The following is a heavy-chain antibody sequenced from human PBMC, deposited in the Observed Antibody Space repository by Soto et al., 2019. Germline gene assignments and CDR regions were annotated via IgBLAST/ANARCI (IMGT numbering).Heavy chain of an antibody. Sequence: SETLSLTCAVYGGSFSGYYWSWIRQPPGKGLEWIGEINHSGSTNYNPSLKSRVTISVDTSKNQFSLKLSSVTAADTAVYYCGRSYSSSWRGGYNWFDPWGQGTLVTVSS. CDR1: GGSFSGYY. CDR2: INHSGST. V-gene: IGHV4-34*01. CDR3: GRSYSSSWRGGYNWFDP. D-gene: IGHD6-13*01. J-gene: IGHJ5*02.